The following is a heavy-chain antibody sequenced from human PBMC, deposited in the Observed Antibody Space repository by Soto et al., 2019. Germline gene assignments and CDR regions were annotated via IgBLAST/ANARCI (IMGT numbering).Heavy chain of an antibody. CDR3: AGLRYLDWSQPGAFDI. Sequence: PSETLSLTCTVSGGSISSGGYYWSWIRQHPGKGLEWIGYIYYSGSTYYNPSLKSRVTISVDTSKNQFSLKLSSVTAADTAVYYCAGLRYLDWSQPGAFDIWGQGTMVTVSS. J-gene: IGHJ3*02. V-gene: IGHV4-31*03. CDR2: IYYSGST. D-gene: IGHD3-9*01. CDR1: GGSISSGGYY.